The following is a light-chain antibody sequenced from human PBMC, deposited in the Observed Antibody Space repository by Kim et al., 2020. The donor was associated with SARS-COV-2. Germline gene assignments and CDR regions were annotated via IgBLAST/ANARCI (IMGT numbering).Light chain of an antibody. J-gene: IGKJ3*01. Sequence: SPGERTTRSCRASQSVSSSYLAWYQQKPGRAPRLLIYGASSRATGILDRFSGSGSGTDFTLTISRLEPEDFAVYYCQQYGSSPFTFGPGTKVDIK. CDR1: QSVSSSY. CDR2: GAS. V-gene: IGKV3-20*01. CDR3: QQYGSSPFT.